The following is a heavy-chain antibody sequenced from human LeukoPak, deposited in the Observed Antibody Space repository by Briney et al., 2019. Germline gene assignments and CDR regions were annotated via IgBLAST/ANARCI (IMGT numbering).Heavy chain of an antibody. CDR2: IVVGSGNT. Sequence: TSVKVSCKASGFTFTSSAMQWVRQARGQRLEWIGWIVVGSGNTNYAQKFQERVTITRDMSTSTAYMELSSLRSEYTAVYYCAAPGYYDSSGYSIWGQGTLVTVSS. CDR1: GFTFTSSA. D-gene: IGHD3-22*01. J-gene: IGHJ4*02. CDR3: AAPGYYDSSGYSI. V-gene: IGHV1-58*02.